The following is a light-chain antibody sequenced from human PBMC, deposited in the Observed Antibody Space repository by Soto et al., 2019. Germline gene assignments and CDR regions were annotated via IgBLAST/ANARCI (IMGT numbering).Light chain of an antibody. Sequence: QSALTQPPSASGSPGQSVTISCTGTSSDVGAYIFVSWYQQHLGKAPKLMVYDVNRRPPGVPDRFFGSKSGNTASLTVSGLQAEDEADYYCVSFAGGTYVFGTGTKLTVL. J-gene: IGLJ1*01. CDR2: DVN. CDR1: SSDVGAYIF. CDR3: VSFAGGTYV. V-gene: IGLV2-8*01.